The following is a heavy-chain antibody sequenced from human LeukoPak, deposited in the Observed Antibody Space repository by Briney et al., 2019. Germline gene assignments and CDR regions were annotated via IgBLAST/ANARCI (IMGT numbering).Heavy chain of an antibody. CDR2: IYTSGST. V-gene: IGHV4-4*09. Sequence: PSETLSLTCTVSGGSIGSYYWSWIRQPPGKGLEWIGYIYTSGSTNYNPSLKSRVTISVDTSKNQFSLKLSSVTAADTAVYYCARRYYYGSGSYGFDPWGQGTLVTVSS. J-gene: IGHJ5*02. CDR1: GGSIGSYY. CDR3: ARRYYYGSGSYGFDP. D-gene: IGHD3-10*01.